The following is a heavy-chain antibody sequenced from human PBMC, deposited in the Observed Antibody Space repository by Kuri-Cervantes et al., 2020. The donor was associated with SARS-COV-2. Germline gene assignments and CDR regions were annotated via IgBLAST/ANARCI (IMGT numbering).Heavy chain of an antibody. D-gene: IGHD5-18*01. CDR3: ASTGYSYEYYYYGMDV. Sequence: GGSLRLSCAASGFTFSSYGMHWVRQAPGKGLEWVAVIWYDGSNKYYADSVKGRFTVSRDNSKNTLYLQMNSLRAEDTAVYYCASTGYSYEYYYYGMDVWGQGTMVTVSS. CDR2: IWYDGSNK. J-gene: IGHJ6*02. CDR1: GFTFSSYG. V-gene: IGHV3-33*01.